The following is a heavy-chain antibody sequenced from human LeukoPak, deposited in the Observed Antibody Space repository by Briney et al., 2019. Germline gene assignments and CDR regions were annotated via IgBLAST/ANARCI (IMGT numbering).Heavy chain of an antibody. J-gene: IGHJ4*02. D-gene: IGHD3-3*01. CDR1: GYTFTSYG. V-gene: IGHV1-69*13. CDR2: IIPIFGTA. CDR3: ARFGGSDFWSGSDY. Sequence: SVKVSCKASGYTFTSYGISWVRQAPGQGLEWMGGIIPIFGTANYAQKFQGRVTITADESTSTAYMELSSLRSEDTAVYYCARFGGSDFWSGSDYWGQGTLVTVSS.